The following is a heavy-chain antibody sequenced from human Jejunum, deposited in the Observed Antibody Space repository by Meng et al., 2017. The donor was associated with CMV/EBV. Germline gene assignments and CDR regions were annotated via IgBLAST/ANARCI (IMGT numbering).Heavy chain of an antibody. D-gene: IGHD3-10*01. V-gene: IGHV4-34*01. CDR3: ARRVGSGKYYFDY. CDR1: GGSFTGYY. Sequence: CAVYGGSFTGYYCAWIRQPPVKELEWIGEINYSESINYNPSLKSGVTMSVDTSKNQFSLKLRSVTAADTAVYYCARRVGSGKYYFDYWSQGSLVTVSS. CDR2: INYSESI. J-gene: IGHJ4*02.